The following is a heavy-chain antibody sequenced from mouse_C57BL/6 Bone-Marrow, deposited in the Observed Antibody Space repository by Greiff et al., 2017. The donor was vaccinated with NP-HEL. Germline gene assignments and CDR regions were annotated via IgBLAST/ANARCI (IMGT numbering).Heavy chain of an antibody. D-gene: IGHD1-1*01. J-gene: IGHJ1*03. CDR3: ARRRITTVVPYWYFDV. CDR2: INPNNGGT. CDR1: GYTFTDYY. Sequence: EVKLMESGPELVKPGASVKISCKASGYTFTDYYMNWVKQSHGKSLEWIGDINPNNGGTSYNQKFKGKATLTVDKSSSTAYMELRSLTSEDSAVYYCARRRITTVVPYWYFDVWGTGTTVTVSS. V-gene: IGHV1-26*01.